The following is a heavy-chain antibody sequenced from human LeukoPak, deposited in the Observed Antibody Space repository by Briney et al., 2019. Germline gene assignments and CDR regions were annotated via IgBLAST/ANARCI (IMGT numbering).Heavy chain of an antibody. CDR2: IWYDGSNK. D-gene: IGHD6-19*01. CDR1: GFTFSSYG. J-gene: IGHJ4*02. V-gene: IGHV3-33*01. CDR3: ARGWDSSGWYFFDY. Sequence: PGGSLRLSCAASGFTFSSYGMHWVRQAPGKGLEWVAVIWYDGSNKYYADSVKGRFTISRDNSKNTLYLQMNSLRAEDTAVYYCARGWDSSGWYFFDYWGQGTLVTVSS.